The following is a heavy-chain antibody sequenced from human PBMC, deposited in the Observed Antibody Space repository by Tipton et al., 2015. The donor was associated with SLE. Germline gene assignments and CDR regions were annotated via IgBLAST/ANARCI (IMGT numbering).Heavy chain of an antibody. CDR1: GFTFSSYW. CDR3: ARDRGAISGIDY. D-gene: IGHD5-12*01. Sequence: SLRLSCAASGFTFSSYWLTWVRQAPGKGLEWVANIKQDGSEKYYVDSVKGRFTISRDNAKNSLYLQMNSLRAEDTAVYYCARDRGAISGIDYWGQGTLVTVSS. V-gene: IGHV3-7*01. CDR2: IKQDGSEK. J-gene: IGHJ4*02.